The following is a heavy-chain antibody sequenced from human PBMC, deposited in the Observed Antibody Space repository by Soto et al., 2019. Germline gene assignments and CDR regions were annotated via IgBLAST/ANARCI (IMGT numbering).Heavy chain of an antibody. CDR1: GFSLSTSGVG. Sequence: SGPTLVNPTQTLTLTCTFSGFSLSTSGVGVGWIRQPPGKALEWLALIYWDDDKRYSPSLRSRLTISKDTSKNQVVLTMTNMDPVDTATYYCARINYYGSAPYTDVWGQGTTVTVSS. J-gene: IGHJ6*02. CDR2: IYWDDDK. V-gene: IGHV2-5*02. CDR3: ARINYYGSAPYTDV. D-gene: IGHD3-10*01.